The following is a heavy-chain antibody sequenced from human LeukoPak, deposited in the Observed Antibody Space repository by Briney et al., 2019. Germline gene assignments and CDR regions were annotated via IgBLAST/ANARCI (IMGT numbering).Heavy chain of an antibody. D-gene: IGHD3-10*01. V-gene: IGHV4-39*01. CDR2: IYYSGST. Sequence: PSGTLSLTCTVSGGSISNSGYYWGWIRQPPGKGLEWIGNIYYSGSTYYNPSLKSRVTISVDTSKNQFSLKLSSGTAADTAVYYCARHGINMARGVPDWFDPWGQGALVTVSS. CDR1: GGSISNSGYY. CDR3: ARHGINMARGVPDWFDP. J-gene: IGHJ5*02.